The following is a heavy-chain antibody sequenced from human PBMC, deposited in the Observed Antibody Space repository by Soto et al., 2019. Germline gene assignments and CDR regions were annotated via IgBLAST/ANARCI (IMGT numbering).Heavy chain of an antibody. CDR2: IWYDGSNK. J-gene: IGHJ5*02. Sequence: QVQLVESGGGVVQPGRSLRLSCAASGFTFSSYGMHWVRHAPGKGLEWVAVIWYDGSNKYYADSVKGRFTISRDNFKNTLYLQMNSLRAEDTAVYYCARDQGLSWFDPWGQGTLVTVSS. CDR3: ARDQGLSWFDP. CDR1: GFTFSSYG. V-gene: IGHV3-33*01. D-gene: IGHD3-16*01.